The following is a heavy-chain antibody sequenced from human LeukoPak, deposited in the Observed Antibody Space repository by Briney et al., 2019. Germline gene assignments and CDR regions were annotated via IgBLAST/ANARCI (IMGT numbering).Heavy chain of an antibody. CDR1: GGSISCYY. J-gene: IGHJ4*02. CDR3: ARVVCSGGSCYYFDY. V-gene: IGHV4-59*01. CDR2: IYYSGST. D-gene: IGHD2-15*01. Sequence: SETLSLTCTVSGGSISCYYWSWIRQPPGKGLEWIGYIYYSGSTNYNPSLKSRVTISVDTSKNQFSLKLSSVTAADTAVYYCARVVCSGGSCYYFDYWGQGTLVTVSS.